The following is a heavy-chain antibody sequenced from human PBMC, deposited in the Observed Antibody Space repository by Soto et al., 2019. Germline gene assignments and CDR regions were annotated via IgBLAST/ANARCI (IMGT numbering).Heavy chain of an antibody. D-gene: IGHD6-6*01. Sequence: SVKVSCKASGGTFSSYAISWVRQAPGQGLEWMGGIIPIFGTANYAQKFQGRVTITADESTSTAYMELSSLRSEDTAVYYCARNGEQLGGSDYWGQGTLVTVYS. J-gene: IGHJ4*02. CDR2: IIPIFGTA. V-gene: IGHV1-69*13. CDR1: GGTFSSYA. CDR3: ARNGEQLGGSDY.